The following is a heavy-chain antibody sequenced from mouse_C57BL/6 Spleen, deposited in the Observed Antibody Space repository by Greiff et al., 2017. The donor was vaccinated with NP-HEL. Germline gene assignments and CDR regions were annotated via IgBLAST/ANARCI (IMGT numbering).Heavy chain of an antibody. CDR2: ISNLAYSI. CDR3: ARGNYYGYDGGLAY. D-gene: IGHD2-2*01. J-gene: IGHJ3*01. V-gene: IGHV5-15*01. Sequence: EVQLVESGGGLVQPGGSLKLSCAASGFTFSDYGMAWVRQAPRKGPEWVAFISNLAYSIYYADTVTGRFTISRENAKNTLYLEMSSLRSEDTAMYYCARGNYYGYDGGLAYWGQGTLVTVSA. CDR1: GFTFSDYG.